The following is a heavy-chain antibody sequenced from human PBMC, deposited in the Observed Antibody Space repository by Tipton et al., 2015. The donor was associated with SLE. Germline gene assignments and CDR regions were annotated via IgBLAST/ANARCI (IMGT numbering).Heavy chain of an antibody. CDR3: ARDPRVGAGSGANYYYYYMDV. D-gene: IGHD6-19*01. J-gene: IGHJ6*03. CDR1: GFTFSQYI. V-gene: IGHV3-30*04. Sequence: SLRLSCSASGFTFSQYIMHWVRQAPGKGLEWVAVISFDGSDQYYADSVKGRFTMSRDNSKNTLHLQMGSLRPEDTAVYYCARDPRVGAGSGANYYYYYMDVWGTGTPVTASS. CDR2: ISFDGSDQ.